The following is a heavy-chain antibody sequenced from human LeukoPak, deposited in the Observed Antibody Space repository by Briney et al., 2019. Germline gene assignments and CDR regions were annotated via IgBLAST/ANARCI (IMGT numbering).Heavy chain of an antibody. CDR2: ISAYNDNT. J-gene: IGHJ4*02. CDR3: ARERTGYSSGWYLDY. D-gene: IGHD6-19*01. V-gene: IGHV1-18*01. CDR1: GYIFTNYG. Sequence: ASVKVSCKASGYIFTNYGISWVRQAPGQGLEWMGWISAYNDNTNYAQKVQGRLTMTADTSTSTAYMELRSLRSDDTAVYYCARERTGYSSGWYLDYWGQGTLVTVSS.